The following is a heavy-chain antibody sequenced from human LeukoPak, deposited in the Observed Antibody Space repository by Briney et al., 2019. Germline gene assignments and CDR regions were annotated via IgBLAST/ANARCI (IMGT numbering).Heavy chain of an antibody. J-gene: IGHJ5*02. CDR1: GGSISRGGYS. V-gene: IGHV4-30-2*01. CDR3: ARFGGYSTVRWFDP. Sequence: SETLSLTCAVSGGSISRGGYSWSWIRQPPGKGLEWIGYIYHSGSTYYNPSLKSRVTISVDRSKNQFSLKLSSVTAADTAVYYCARFGGYSTVRWFDPWGQGTLVTVSS. D-gene: IGHD3-10*01. CDR2: IYHSGST.